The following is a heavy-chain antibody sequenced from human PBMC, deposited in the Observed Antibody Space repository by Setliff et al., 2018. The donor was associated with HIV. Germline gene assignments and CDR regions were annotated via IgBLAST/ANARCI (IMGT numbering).Heavy chain of an antibody. CDR1: DASISVGTYY. J-gene: IGHJ4*02. D-gene: IGHD6-13*01. CDR3: ARQVKYSSSPLHFDS. V-gene: IGHV4-39*01. Sequence: SETLSLTCSVSDASISVGTYYWAWIRQPPGKGLEWIGSIYYGGIIDYNPSLKSRVTISVDTPKNQFSLRLDSVTAADTAIHYCARQVKYSSSPLHFDSWGQGTLVTVSS. CDR2: IYYGGII.